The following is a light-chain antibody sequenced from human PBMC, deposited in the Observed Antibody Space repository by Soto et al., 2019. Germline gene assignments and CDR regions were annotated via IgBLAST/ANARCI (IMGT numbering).Light chain of an antibody. CDR3: QQYDNWPRT. J-gene: IGKJ1*01. V-gene: IGKV3-15*01. CDR2: GAS. CDR1: QSVSST. Sequence: ELVMTQSPATLSVSPGERATLSCRASQSVSSTLAWYQQKPGQAPRLLIYGASNRATGIPARFSGSGSGTEFSLTISSLQSEDFAVYYCQQYDNWPRTFGQGTKV.